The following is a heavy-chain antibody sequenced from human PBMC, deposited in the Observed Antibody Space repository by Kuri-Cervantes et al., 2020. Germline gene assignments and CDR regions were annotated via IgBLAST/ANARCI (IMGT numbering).Heavy chain of an antibody. Sequence: SLKISWLGSGFTFDDYAMHWVRQAPGKGLEWVSSIMWDSYSVAYVGSVKGRFNISRDNAKNSLSLQMNNLRAEDTAFYFCVKDVGHTGLLEHWGQGVLVTVSS. CDR2: IMWDSYSV. V-gene: IGHV3-9*01. J-gene: IGHJ4*01. CDR1: GFTFDDYA. D-gene: IGHD5-18*01. CDR3: VKDVGHTGLLEH.